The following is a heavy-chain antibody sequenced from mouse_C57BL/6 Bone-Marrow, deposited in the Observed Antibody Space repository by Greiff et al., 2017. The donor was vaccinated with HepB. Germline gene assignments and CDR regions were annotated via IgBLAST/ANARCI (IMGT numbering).Heavy chain of an antibody. D-gene: IGHD4-1*01. CDR2: ISSGGDYI. Sequence: EVKLMQPGAGLVKPGGSLKLSCAASGFTFSSYSMSWVRQTPEKRLEWVAYISSGGDYIHYADTVKGRITISRDNARNTLYLQMSSLKSADTAMYYGTRELGPYFDVWGTGTAVTVSS. CDR1: GFTFSSYS. V-gene: IGHV5-9-1*02. CDR3: TRELGPYFDV. J-gene: IGHJ1*03.